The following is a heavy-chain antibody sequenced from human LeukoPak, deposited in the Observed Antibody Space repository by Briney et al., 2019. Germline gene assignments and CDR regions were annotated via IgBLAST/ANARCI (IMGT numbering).Heavy chain of an antibody. Sequence: GESLKISCKGSGYSFTSYWIGWVRQMPGKGLEWMGIIYPGDSDTRYSPSLQGQVTISADKSISTAYLQWSSLKASDTAMYYCARLEYYDILTGYYPNADYWGQGTLVTVSS. CDR1: GYSFTSYW. V-gene: IGHV5-51*01. CDR3: ARLEYYDILTGYYPNADY. J-gene: IGHJ4*02. CDR2: IYPGDSDT. D-gene: IGHD3-9*01.